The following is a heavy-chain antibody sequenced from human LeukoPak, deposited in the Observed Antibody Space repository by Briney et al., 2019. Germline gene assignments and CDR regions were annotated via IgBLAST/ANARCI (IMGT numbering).Heavy chain of an antibody. CDR1: GFTFSSYA. Sequence: GGSLRLSCAASGFTFSSYALHWVRQSPSKGLECVAVISYDGSNKSYADSVKGRFTISRDNSKNTLYLQMNSLRAEDTAVYYCVRWYGGSGLENYYYYMDVWGKGTTVTISS. CDR3: VRWYGGSGLENYYYYMDV. D-gene: IGHD3-10*01. CDR2: ISYDGSNK. J-gene: IGHJ6*03. V-gene: IGHV3-30*04.